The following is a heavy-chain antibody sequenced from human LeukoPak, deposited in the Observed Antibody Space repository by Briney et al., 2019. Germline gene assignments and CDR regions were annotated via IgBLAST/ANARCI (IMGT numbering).Heavy chain of an antibody. D-gene: IGHD6-19*01. CDR3: ASRYSSGWYPFGLNY. V-gene: IGHV3-48*02. Sequence: GGSLRLSCAASGLTVSNSMNWVRQAPGKGLEWVSYISSSSSTIYYADSVKGRFTISRDNAKNSLYLQMNSLRDEDTAVYYCASRYSSGWYPFGLNYWGQGTLVTVSS. J-gene: IGHJ4*02. CDR2: ISSSSSTI. CDR1: GLTVSNS.